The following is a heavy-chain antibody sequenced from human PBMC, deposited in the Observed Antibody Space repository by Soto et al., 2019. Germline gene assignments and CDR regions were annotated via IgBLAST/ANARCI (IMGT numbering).Heavy chain of an antibody. CDR2: ISYDGSNK. CDR3: AKDVMITFGDDPFGGMDV. V-gene: IGHV3-30*18. D-gene: IGHD3-16*01. CDR1: GFTFSSYG. J-gene: IGHJ6*02. Sequence: GGSLRLSCAASGFTFSSYGMHWVRQAPGKGLGWVAVISYDGSNKYYADSVKGRFTISRDNSKNTLYLQMNSLRAEDTAVYYCAKDVMITFGDDPFGGMDVWGQGTTVTVSS.